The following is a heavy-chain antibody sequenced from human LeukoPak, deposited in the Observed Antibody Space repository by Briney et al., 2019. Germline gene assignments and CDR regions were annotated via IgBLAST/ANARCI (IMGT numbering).Heavy chain of an antibody. D-gene: IGHD3-22*01. J-gene: IGHJ4*02. CDR3: AGSITMIVAGYFDY. V-gene: IGHV4-59*01. Sequence: SETLSLTCTVSGGSISNYYWSWIRQPPGKGLEWIGYISYSGSTKYNPSLKSRVTMSVGSSKNQFSLKLSSVAAADTAVYYCAGSITMIVAGYFDYWGQGTLVTVSS. CDR2: ISYSGST. CDR1: GGSISNYY.